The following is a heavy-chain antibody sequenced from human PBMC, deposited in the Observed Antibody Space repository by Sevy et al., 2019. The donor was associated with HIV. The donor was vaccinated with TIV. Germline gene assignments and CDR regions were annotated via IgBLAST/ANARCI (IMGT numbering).Heavy chain of an antibody. Sequence: ASVKVSCQSSGYNLNIYTIHWVRQARGQGLEWVGRISPYDGDTDYAHNFHGRVSLTMDTSTSTAYLVLTSLRSDDTAVYFCTRDTWELLTGIAYYYSGMDVWGQGTTVTVSS. V-gene: IGHV1-18*01. CDR2: ISPYDGDT. D-gene: IGHD1-26*01. CDR3: TRDTWELLTGIAYYYSGMDV. J-gene: IGHJ6*02. CDR1: GYNLNIYT.